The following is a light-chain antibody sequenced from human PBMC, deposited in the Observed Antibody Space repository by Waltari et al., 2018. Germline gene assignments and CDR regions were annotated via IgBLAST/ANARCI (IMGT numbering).Light chain of an antibody. Sequence: DIQLTQSPSSLFASVGDRVIITCRSSQSISWCLDWYQPKPGTAPDVLICAAFTLQSGVASRFSGSAAGTDIPLTISSQQPEDFATYYRQQSYTQEWTFGQGTKVEV. V-gene: IGKV1-39*01. CDR1: QSISWC. CDR2: AAF. CDR3: QQSYTQEWT. J-gene: IGKJ1*01.